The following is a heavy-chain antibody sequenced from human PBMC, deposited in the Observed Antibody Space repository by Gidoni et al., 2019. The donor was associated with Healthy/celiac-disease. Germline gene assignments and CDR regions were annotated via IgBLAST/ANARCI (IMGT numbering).Heavy chain of an antibody. CDR2: ISYDGSNK. D-gene: IGHD2-15*01. V-gene: IGHV3-30*18. CDR3: AKDGQDSYYYYYGMDV. Sequence: QVQLVESGGGVVQPGRSLRLSCAASGFTFSSYGMHWVRQAPGKGLEWVAVISYDGSNKYYADSVKGRFTISRDNSKNTLYLQMNSLRAEDTAVYYCAKDGQDSYYYYYGMDVWGQGTTVTVSS. CDR1: GFTFSSYG. J-gene: IGHJ6*02.